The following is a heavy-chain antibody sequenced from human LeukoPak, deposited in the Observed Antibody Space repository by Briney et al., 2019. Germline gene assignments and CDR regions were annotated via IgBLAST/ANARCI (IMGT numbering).Heavy chain of an antibody. D-gene: IGHD2-21*02. CDR1: GFTFSSYS. CDR2: ISSSSSTI. J-gene: IGHJ5*02. CDR3: ARDGWVVTAPLRGWFDP. Sequence: GGSLRLSCAASGFTFSSYSMNWVRQAPGKGLEWVSYISSSSSTIYYADSVKGRFTISRDNAKNSLYLQMNSLRAEDTAVYYCARDGWVVTAPLRGWFDPWGQGTLVTVSS. V-gene: IGHV3-48*04.